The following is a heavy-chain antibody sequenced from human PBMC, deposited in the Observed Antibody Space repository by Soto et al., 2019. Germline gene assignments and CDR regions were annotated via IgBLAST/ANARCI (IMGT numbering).Heavy chain of an antibody. D-gene: IGHD3-10*01. J-gene: IGHJ4*02. CDR2: ISAYNGNT. Sequence: ASVKVSCKASGYTFTSYGISWVRQAPGQGLEWMGWISAYNGNTNYAQKLQGRVTMTTDTSTSTAYMELRSLRSDDTAVYYCARHEWRITMVRGAGFDYWGQGTLVTGSS. V-gene: IGHV1-18*01. CDR3: ARHEWRITMVRGAGFDY. CDR1: GYTFTSYG.